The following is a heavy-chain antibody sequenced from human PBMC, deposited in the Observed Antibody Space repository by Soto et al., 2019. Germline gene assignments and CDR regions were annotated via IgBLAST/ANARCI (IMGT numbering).Heavy chain of an antibody. CDR1: GGSISSGGYY. CDR3: SRVWLGELLGGMDV. CDR2: IYYSGIT. J-gene: IGHJ6*02. V-gene: IGHV4-31*03. Sequence: PSETLSLTCTVSGGSISSGGYYWSWIRQHPGKGLEWIGYIYYSGITYYNPSLKSRVTISVDTSKNQFSLKLSSVTAADTAVYYCSRVWLGELLGGMDVWAQGTTVTVSS. D-gene: IGHD3-10*01.